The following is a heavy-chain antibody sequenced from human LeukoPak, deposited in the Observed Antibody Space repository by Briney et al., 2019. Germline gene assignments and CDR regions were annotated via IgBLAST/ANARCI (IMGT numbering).Heavy chain of an antibody. CDR1: GFTFSNYA. CDR2: ISGSGGNT. V-gene: IGHV3-23*01. D-gene: IGHD2-2*01. CDR3: AKGHAVYCSSTSCYLDY. Sequence: QPGGSLRLSCAVSGFTFSNYAMSWVRQAPGKGLEWVSGISGSGGNTDYADSVRGRFTISRDNSKNTLYLQMNSLRAEDTAVYYCAKGHAVYCSSTSCYLDYWGQGTLVTVSS. J-gene: IGHJ4*02.